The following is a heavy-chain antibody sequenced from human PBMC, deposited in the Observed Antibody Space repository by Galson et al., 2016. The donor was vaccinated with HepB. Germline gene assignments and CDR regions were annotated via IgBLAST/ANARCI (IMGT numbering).Heavy chain of an antibody. CDR3: AKEMAVGSVPYFYV. V-gene: IGHV3-23*01. J-gene: IGHJ4*02. CDR1: GFTFSSYA. Sequence: SLRLSCAASGFTFSSYAMNWVRQAPGKGLEWVSSISGSGVTTNYADSVKGRFTTSRENSKNTLFLQMNNLRAEDTAVYYCAKEMAVGSVPYFYVWGQGTLVTVSS. D-gene: IGHD3-10*01. CDR2: ISGSGVTT.